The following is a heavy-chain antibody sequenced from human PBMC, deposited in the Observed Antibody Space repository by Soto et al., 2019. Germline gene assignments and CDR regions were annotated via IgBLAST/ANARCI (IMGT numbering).Heavy chain of an antibody. CDR1: GFTFSNSA. Sequence: PGGSLRLSCAASGFTFSNSALRWVRQAPGKGLQWVSSITDSGVSTYYTDSVKGRFTISRDNSKNTLYVQMNSLRVDDTAVYYCVAGEFFDYWGQGTLVTVSS. V-gene: IGHV3-23*01. J-gene: IGHJ4*02. D-gene: IGHD3-16*01. CDR2: ITDSGVST. CDR3: VAGEFFDY.